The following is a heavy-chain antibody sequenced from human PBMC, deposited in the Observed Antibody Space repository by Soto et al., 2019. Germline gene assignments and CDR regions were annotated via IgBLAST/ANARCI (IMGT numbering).Heavy chain of an antibody. V-gene: IGHV3-20*03. CDR3: VRDDSRAAVSLFYFEN. D-gene: IGHD6-13*01. J-gene: IGHJ4*02. CDR1: RITFKDYG. Sequence: GSMRLSLAVSRITFKDYGISWVLPSPVKWLQCVAVINWNGGIIGYADCVKGRFTISRDNAKKSLYLQMSSLRAEDTALYYCVRDDSRAAVSLFYFENWGQRTQVTVSS. CDR2: INWNGGII.